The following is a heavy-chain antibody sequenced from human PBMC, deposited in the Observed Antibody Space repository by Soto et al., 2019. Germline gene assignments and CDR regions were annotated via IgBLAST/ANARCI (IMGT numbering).Heavy chain of an antibody. J-gene: IGHJ6*04. CDR3: ARTPKDYGDYVFHYYYGMDV. D-gene: IGHD4-17*01. CDR1: GFTFSSYS. Sequence: EVQLVESGGGLVKPGGSLRLSCAASGFTFSSYSMNWVRQAPGKGLEWISSISSSSSYIYYADSVKGRFTISRDNAKNSLYLQMNSFRDEDTAVYYCARTPKDYGDYVFHYYYGMDVWGKGTTVTVSS. CDR2: ISSSSSYI. V-gene: IGHV3-21*01.